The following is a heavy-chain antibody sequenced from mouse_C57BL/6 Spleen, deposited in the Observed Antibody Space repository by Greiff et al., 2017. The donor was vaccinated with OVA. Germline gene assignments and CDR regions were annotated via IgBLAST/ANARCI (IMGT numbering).Heavy chain of an antibody. D-gene: IGHD2-4*01. V-gene: IGHV5-17*01. CDR3: ARGIYDDYDRLAY. CDR2: ISSGSSTI. J-gene: IGHJ3*01. CDR1: GFTFSDYG. Sequence: EVQLQESGGGLVKPGGSLKLSCAASGFTFSDYGMHWVRQAPEKGLEWVAYISSGSSTIYYAGTVKGRFTISRDNAQNTLFLQMTSLRSEETATYYCARGIYDDYDRLAYWGQGTLFTVSA.